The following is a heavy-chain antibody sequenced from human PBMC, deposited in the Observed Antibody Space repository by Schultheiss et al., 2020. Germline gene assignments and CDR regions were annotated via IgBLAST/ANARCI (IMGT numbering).Heavy chain of an antibody. D-gene: IGHD1-26*01. J-gene: IGHJ4*02. CDR2: IYGRGST. Sequence: GGSLRLSCAASGFTVSSNYMSWVRQAPGKGLEWVSFIYGRGSTYYADSVKGRFTISRDNSKNTLYLQMNSLRPEDTAVYYCAGSVGATWGQGTLVTVSS. CDR1: GFTVSSNY. CDR3: AGSVGAT. V-gene: IGHV3-66*01.